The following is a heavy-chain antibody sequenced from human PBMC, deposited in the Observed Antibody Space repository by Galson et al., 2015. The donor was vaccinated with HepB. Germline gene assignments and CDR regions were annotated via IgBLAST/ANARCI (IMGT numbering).Heavy chain of an antibody. CDR3: ATDALYCGGDCYPGYFDY. J-gene: IGHJ4*02. CDR1: GYTFTSNG. CDR2: ISVYNGNT. V-gene: IGHV1-18*04. D-gene: IGHD2-21*02. Sequence: SVKVSCKASGYTFTSNGITWVRQAPGQGLEWVGWISVYNGNTNYAQKFQGRVTMTTDTATNTAYMELRSLRSDDTAVYYCATDALYCGGDCYPGYFDYWGQGTLVTVSS.